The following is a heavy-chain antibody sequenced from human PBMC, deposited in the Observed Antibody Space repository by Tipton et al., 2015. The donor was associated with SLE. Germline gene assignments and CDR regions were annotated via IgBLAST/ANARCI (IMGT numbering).Heavy chain of an antibody. V-gene: IGHV4-38-2*02. CDR3: ARVNYGSGSYLDYYYYYYMDV. D-gene: IGHD3-10*01. CDR2: IDHSGST. CDR1: GYSISSAYY. J-gene: IGHJ6*03. Sequence: TLSLTCTVCGYSISSAYYWGWIRQPPGKGLEWIGSIDHSGSTYFNPSLKSRVTISADTSKNQFSLKLSSVTAADTAVYYCARVNYGSGSYLDYYYYYYMDVWGKGTTVTVSS.